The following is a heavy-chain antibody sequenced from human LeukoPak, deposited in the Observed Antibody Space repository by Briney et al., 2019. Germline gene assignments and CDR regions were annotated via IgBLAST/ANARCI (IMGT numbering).Heavy chain of an antibody. CDR3: ASQYYYDSSGYYFDY. CDR2: VGRDGSEK. J-gene: IGHJ4*02. Sequence: PGGSLRLSCAASGFTFSDYWMTWVRQVPGKGLEWVANVGRDGSEKNYVDSVKGRFTVSRDNAKNSLYLQMNSLRAEDTAVYYCASQYYYDSSGYYFDYWGQGTLVTVSS. D-gene: IGHD3-22*01. CDR1: GFTFSDYW. V-gene: IGHV3-7*01.